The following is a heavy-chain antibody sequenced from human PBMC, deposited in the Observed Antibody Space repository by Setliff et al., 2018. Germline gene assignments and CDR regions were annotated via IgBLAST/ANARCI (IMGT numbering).Heavy chain of an antibody. CDR2: IYYSGST. V-gene: IGHV4-59*01. CDR3: ARDMVRGALGYYYYGMDV. CDR1: GGSISSYY. J-gene: IGHJ6*02. Sequence: KTSETLSLTCTVSGGSISSYYWSWIRQPPGKGLEWIGYIYYSGSTNYNPSLKSRVTISVDTSKNQFSLKLSSVTAADTAVYYCARDMVRGALGYYYYGMDVWGQGTTVTVSS. D-gene: IGHD3-10*01.